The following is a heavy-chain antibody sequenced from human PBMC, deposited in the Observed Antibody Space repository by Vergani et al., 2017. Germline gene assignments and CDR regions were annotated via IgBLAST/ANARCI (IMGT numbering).Heavy chain of an antibody. D-gene: IGHD1-1*01. CDR1: GFTSRYYG. Sequence: QVHLVESGGGVVQPGRSLRLSCVVSGFTSRYYGMHWVRQAPGKGLEWVAVMSYDGTQKYYADSVKGRFTISRDNSKSTLYLQMNSLRTEDTAVYYCATKSCGTPGCQIGYFREWGQGTLVTVSS. V-gene: IGHV3-30*03. CDR3: ATKSCGTPGCQIGYFRE. CDR2: MSYDGTQK. J-gene: IGHJ1*01.